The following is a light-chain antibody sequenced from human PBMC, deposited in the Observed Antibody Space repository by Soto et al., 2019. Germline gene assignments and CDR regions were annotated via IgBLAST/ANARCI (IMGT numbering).Light chain of an antibody. V-gene: IGKV1-12*01. CDR1: QGIRTW. Sequence: EIQMTQSPSSVSASVGDRVTITCRASQGIRTWLVWYQQKPGTAPKLLIYAASNLQRGVPSRFRGSGSGDDLTLTISSLQPEDFATYHCPQTSAFPLTVGGGTKVDIK. CDR2: AAS. J-gene: IGKJ4*01. CDR3: PQTSAFPLT.